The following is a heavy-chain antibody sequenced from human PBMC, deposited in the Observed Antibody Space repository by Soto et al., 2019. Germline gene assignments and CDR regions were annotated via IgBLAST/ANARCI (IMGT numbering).Heavy chain of an antibody. CDR3: ARNWGIVVVPAAIWGGLDAFDI. Sequence: QVQLVQSGAEVKKPGASVKVSCKASGYTFTSYYMHWVRQAPGQGLEWMGIINPSGGSTSYAQKFQGRVSMTRDTSTSTVYMELSSLRSEDTAVYYCARNWGIVVVPAAIWGGLDAFDIWGQGTMVTVSS. CDR2: INPSGGST. D-gene: IGHD2-2*01. V-gene: IGHV1-46*03. J-gene: IGHJ3*02. CDR1: GYTFTSYY.